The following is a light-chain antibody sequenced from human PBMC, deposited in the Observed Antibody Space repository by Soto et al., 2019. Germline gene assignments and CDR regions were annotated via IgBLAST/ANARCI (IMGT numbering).Light chain of an antibody. CDR2: DNN. Sequence: QSVLAQPPSVSAAPGQKVTISCSGSSSNIGHNYVSWYQQLPGTAPKLLICDNNKRPSGIPDRFSGSKSGTSATLGITGLQTGDEADYYCGTWDSSLSAYVFGTGTKVTVL. CDR1: SSNIGHNY. V-gene: IGLV1-51*01. J-gene: IGLJ1*01. CDR3: GTWDSSLSAYV.